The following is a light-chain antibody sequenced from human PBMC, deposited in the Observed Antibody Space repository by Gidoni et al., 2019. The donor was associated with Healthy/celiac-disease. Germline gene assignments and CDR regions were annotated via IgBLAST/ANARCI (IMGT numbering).Light chain of an antibody. CDR3: QQYDNLPPLT. V-gene: IGKV1-33*01. Sequence: DIQMTQSPSSLSASVGDRVTITCQASQDISNYFNWYQQQPGKAPKLLIYDASNLETGVPSRFSGSGSGTDFTFTISSLQPEDIATYYCQQYDNLPPLTFGGGTKVEIK. CDR1: QDISNY. CDR2: DAS. J-gene: IGKJ4*01.